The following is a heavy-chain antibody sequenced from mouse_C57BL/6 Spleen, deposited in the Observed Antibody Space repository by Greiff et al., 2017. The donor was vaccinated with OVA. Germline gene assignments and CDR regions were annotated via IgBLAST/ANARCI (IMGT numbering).Heavy chain of an antibody. CDR1: GYTFTDYE. CDR3: TRSRDSYFDY. J-gene: IGHJ2*01. CDR2: IDPETGGT. V-gene: IGHV1-15*01. Sequence: QVHVKQSGAELVRPGASVTLSCKASGYTFTDYEMHWVKQTPVHGLEWIGAIDPETGGTAYNQKFKGKAILTADKSSSTAYMELRSLTSEDSAVYYCTRSRDSYFDYWGQGTTLTVSS.